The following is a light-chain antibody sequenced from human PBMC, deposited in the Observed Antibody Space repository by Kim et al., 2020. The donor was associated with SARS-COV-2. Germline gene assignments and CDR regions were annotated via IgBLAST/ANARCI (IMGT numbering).Light chain of an antibody. J-gene: IGLJ2*01. Sequence: SYELTQPPSVSVAPGKTATITCGGNNIGSETVHWYQQKPGQAPVLVIYYDSDRPSGIPERFSGSNSGNTATLTISRVEAGDEADYYCQVWDSRNDLVIFG. CDR1: NIGSET. CDR3: QVWDSRNDLVI. V-gene: IGLV3-21*04. CDR2: YDS.